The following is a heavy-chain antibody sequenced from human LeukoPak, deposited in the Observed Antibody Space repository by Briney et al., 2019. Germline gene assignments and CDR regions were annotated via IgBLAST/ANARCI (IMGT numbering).Heavy chain of an antibody. J-gene: IGHJ4*02. V-gene: IGHV3-23*01. D-gene: IGHD4-17*01. Sequence: PGGSLRLSCAASGFTFSNYAMSWVRQAPGKGLEWVSTTSGSGGSTYYADSVKGRFTISRDNSKNTLYLQMNSLRAEDTAVYYCARETGSAVGSTDFDYWGQGTLVTVSS. CDR2: TSGSGGST. CDR1: GFTFSNYA. CDR3: ARETGSAVGSTDFDY.